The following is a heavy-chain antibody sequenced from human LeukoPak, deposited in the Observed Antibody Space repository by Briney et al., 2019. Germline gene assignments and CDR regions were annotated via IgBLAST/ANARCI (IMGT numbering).Heavy chain of an antibody. CDR1: GYSISSGYD. D-gene: IGHD4-17*01. V-gene: IGHV4-38-2*02. CDR2: IYYRRTT. J-gene: IGHJ4*02. CDR3: AKMGNPATVTADY. Sequence: SETLSLTCTVSGYSISSGYDWGWIRQPPGKGLEWIGSIYYRRTTYYNPSLKSRVTISVDTSKNQFSLRLSSMTAADTALYYCAKMGNPATVTADYWGQGTLVTVSS.